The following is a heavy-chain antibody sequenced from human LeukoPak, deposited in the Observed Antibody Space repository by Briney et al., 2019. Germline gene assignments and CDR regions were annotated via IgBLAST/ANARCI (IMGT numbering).Heavy chain of an antibody. V-gene: IGHV1-2*02. CDR1: GYTFTGHY. CDR3: ARDVYTSGWRYFDL. D-gene: IGHD6-19*01. CDR2: INPNSGDT. Sequence: ASVKVSCKASGYTFTGHYMHWVRQAPGQGHEWMGWINPNSGDTNYAQKFQGRVTLTRDASIGTAYMEVNRLTYDDTAIYYCARDVYTSGWRYFDLWGHGTLVTVSS. J-gene: IGHJ2*01.